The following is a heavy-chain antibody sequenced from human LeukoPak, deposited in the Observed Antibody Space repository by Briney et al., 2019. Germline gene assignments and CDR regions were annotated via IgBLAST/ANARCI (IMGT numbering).Heavy chain of an antibody. CDR3: ARVXRVGATGGKALGY. J-gene: IGHJ4*02. V-gene: IGHV1-18*01. CDR1: GYTFTSYG. Sequence: GASVKVSCKASGYTFTSYGISWVRQAPGQGLEWMGWISAYNGNTNYAQKLQGRVTMTTDTPTSTAYMELRSLRSDDTAVYYCARVXRVGATGGKALGYWGQGTLVTVSS. CDR2: ISAYNGNT. D-gene: IGHD1-26*01.